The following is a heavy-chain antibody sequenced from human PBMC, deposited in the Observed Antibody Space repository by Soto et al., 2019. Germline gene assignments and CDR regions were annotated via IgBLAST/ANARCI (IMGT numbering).Heavy chain of an antibody. CDR1: GYSISSGYY. J-gene: IGHJ4*02. Sequence: SETLSLTCAVSGYSISSGYYWGWIRQPPGKGLEWIGSIYHSGSTYYNPPLKSRVTISVDTSENQFSLKLSSVTAADTAVYYCARETLSSQYDYWGQGTLVTVSS. D-gene: IGHD3-16*02. V-gene: IGHV4-38-2*02. CDR3: ARETLSSQYDY. CDR2: IYHSGST.